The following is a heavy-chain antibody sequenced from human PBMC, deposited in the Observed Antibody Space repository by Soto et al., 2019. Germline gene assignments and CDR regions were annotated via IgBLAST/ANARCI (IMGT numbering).Heavy chain of an antibody. D-gene: IGHD3-10*02. J-gene: IGHJ5*02. CDR1: GGSISSGDYY. Sequence: PSETLSLTCTVSGGSISSGDYYWSWIRQPPGKGLEWIGYIYYSGRTYYNPSLKSRVTISVDTSKNQFSLKLSSVTAADTAVYYCARVEVYYVTRNQYNWFDPWGQGTLVTVSS. CDR2: IYYSGRT. V-gene: IGHV4-30-4*01. CDR3: ARVEVYYVTRNQYNWFDP.